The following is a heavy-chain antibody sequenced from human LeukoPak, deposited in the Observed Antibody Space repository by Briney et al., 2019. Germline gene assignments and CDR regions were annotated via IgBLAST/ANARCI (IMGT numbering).Heavy chain of an antibody. V-gene: IGHV3-21*01. D-gene: IGHD2-2*02. CDR1: GFTFSSYS. CDR3: ARELRDIVVVPAVINNWFDP. CDR2: ISSSSSYI. J-gene: IGHJ5*02. Sequence: GGSLRLSCAASGFTFSSYSMNWVRQAPGKGLEWVSSISSSSSYIYYADSVKGRFTISRDNAKNSLYLQMSSLRAEGTAVYYCARELRDIVVVPAVINNWFDPWGQGTLVTVSS.